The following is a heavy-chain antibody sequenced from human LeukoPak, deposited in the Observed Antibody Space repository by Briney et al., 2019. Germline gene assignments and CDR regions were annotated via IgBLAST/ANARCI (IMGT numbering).Heavy chain of an antibody. D-gene: IGHD6-19*01. J-gene: IGHJ6*03. Sequence: PGGSLRLSCAASGFTFSSYAMHWVRQAPGKGLEGVAVISYDGSNKYYADSVKGRFTISRDNSKNTLYLQMNSLRAEDTAVYYCARDAHGSGWYLNYYYMDVWGKGTTVTVSS. CDR3: ARDAHGSGWYLNYYYMDV. CDR1: GFTFSSYA. V-gene: IGHV3-30*04. CDR2: ISYDGSNK.